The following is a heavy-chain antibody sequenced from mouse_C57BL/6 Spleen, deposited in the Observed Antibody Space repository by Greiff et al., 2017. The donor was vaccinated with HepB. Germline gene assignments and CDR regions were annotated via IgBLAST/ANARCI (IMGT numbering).Heavy chain of an antibody. D-gene: IGHD1-1*01. CDR1: GFTFSSYG. V-gene: IGHV5-6*01. Sequence: EVQVVESGADLVKPGGSLKLSCAASGFTFSSYGMSWVRQTPDKRLEWVGTISSGGSYTDYPDSLKGRFTISRDNATNTLYLHMSSLKSEDTAMYYCTTRDTTVYFDYWGQGTTLTVSS. CDR3: TTRDTTVYFDY. J-gene: IGHJ2*01. CDR2: ISSGGSYT.